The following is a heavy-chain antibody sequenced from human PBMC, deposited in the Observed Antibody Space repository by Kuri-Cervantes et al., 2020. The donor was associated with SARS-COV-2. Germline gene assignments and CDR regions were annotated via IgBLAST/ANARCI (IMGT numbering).Heavy chain of an antibody. D-gene: IGHD4/OR15-4a*01. Sequence: GGSLRLSCSASGFTFSSYAMHWVRQAPGKGLEYVSAISGSGGSTYYADSVKGRFTISRDNSKNTLYLQMNSLRAEDTAVYYCAKSPSYGAYNWFDPWGQGTLVTVSS. V-gene: IGHV3-64*04. CDR1: GFTFSSYA. CDR3: AKSPSYGAYNWFDP. J-gene: IGHJ5*02. CDR2: ISGSGGST.